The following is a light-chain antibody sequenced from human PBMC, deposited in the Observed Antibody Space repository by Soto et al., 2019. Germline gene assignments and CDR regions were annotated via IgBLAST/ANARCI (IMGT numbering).Light chain of an antibody. Sequence: QSALTQPASVSGSPGQSITISCTGTSSDVGSYNFVSWYQQHPGKAPKVMIYEGSKRPSGVSNRFSGSKSGNTASLTISGHQAEDEADYYCCSYAGSSTWVFGTGTKLIVL. J-gene: IGLJ1*01. CDR3: CSYAGSSTWV. CDR2: EGS. CDR1: SSDVGSYNF. V-gene: IGLV2-23*01.